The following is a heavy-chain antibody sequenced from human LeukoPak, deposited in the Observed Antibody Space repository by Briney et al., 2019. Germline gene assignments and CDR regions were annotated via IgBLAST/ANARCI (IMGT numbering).Heavy chain of an antibody. J-gene: IGHJ6*02. V-gene: IGHV1-18*01. CDR3: VREYEDNQCESGLHYYYYGMDI. CDR1: GYTFIDYA. D-gene: IGHD2-15*01. CDR2: ISTYNGKR. Sequence: ASVKVSCKASGYTFIDYAFTWVRQAPGQGLEWMGRISTYNGKREYAQNYQGRLTMTTETSTRTAYMELRSLRSDDTAIYYCVREYEDNQCESGLHYYYYGMDIWGQGTTVTVSS.